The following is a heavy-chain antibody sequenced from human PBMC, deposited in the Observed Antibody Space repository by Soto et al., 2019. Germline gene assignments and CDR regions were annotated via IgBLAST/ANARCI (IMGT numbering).Heavy chain of an antibody. CDR2: IIPIFGTA. CDR1: GGTFSSYA. Sequence: SVKVSCKASGGTFSSYAISWVRQAPGQGLEWMGGIIPIFGTANYAQKFQGRVTITADESTSTAYMELSSLRSEDTAVYYCARDGRGITMVRGVSRYGMDVWGQGTTVTVSS. J-gene: IGHJ6*02. D-gene: IGHD3-10*01. CDR3: ARDGRGITMVRGVSRYGMDV. V-gene: IGHV1-69*13.